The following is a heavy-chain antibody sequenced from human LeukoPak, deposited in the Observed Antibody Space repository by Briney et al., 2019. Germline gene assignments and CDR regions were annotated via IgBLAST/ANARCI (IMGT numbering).Heavy chain of an antibody. Sequence: GGSLRLSCAASGFTFSDYYMSWIRQAPGKGLEWVSYISSSSDHTKYADSVKGRFTISRDNAKISLYLQMNSLRPEDTAVYYCARGALTMLRGVTPPDYWGQGTLVTVSS. V-gene: IGHV3-11*06. CDR3: ARGALTMLRGVTPPDY. CDR1: GFTFSDYY. J-gene: IGHJ4*02. CDR2: ISSSSDHT. D-gene: IGHD3-10*01.